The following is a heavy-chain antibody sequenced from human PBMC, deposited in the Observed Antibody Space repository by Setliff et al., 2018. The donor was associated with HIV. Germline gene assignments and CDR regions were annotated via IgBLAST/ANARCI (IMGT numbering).Heavy chain of an antibody. CDR1: GASLSGYY. CDR3: ARHGTWNSQRFHFDY. J-gene: IGHJ4*02. CDR2: INYSGTT. D-gene: IGHD1-7*01. V-gene: IGHV4-34*01. Sequence: SETLSLTCAVYGASLSGYYWSWIRQPPGKGLEWIGEINYSGTTNYNPSLKSRVTISVDTSKNQFSLKLNSVTAADTAVYYCARHGTWNSQRFHFDYWGQGTPVTVSS.